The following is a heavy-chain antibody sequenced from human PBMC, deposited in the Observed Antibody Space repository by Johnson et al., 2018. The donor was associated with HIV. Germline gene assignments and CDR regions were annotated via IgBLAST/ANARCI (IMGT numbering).Heavy chain of an antibody. CDR1: GFTFSNAW. J-gene: IGHJ3*02. CDR3: ARAGWLQSRVDAFDI. V-gene: IGHV3-7*05. D-gene: IGHD5-24*01. Sequence: VQLVESGGGLVQPGGSLRLSCAASGFTFSNAWMSWVRQAPGKGLEWVANIKQDGSDKYYVDSVKGRFTISRDNAKNSLYLQMISLRAEDTAVYYCARAGWLQSRVDAFDIWGQGTMVTVSS. CDR2: IKQDGSDK.